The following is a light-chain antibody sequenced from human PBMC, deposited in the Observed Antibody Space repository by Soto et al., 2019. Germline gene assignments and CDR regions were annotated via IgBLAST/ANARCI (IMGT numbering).Light chain of an antibody. CDR2: EVI. CDR1: NSDVNY. J-gene: IGLJ1*01. V-gene: IGLV2-14*01. Sequence: QSALTQPASVSGAPGQSITISCTGTNSDVNYVSWHQQHPGKAPKLMIYEVINRPSGVSTRFSGSKSGNTASLTISGLQAEDEADYYRSSSTSSNTFVFGTGTQLTVL. CDR3: SSSTSSNTFV.